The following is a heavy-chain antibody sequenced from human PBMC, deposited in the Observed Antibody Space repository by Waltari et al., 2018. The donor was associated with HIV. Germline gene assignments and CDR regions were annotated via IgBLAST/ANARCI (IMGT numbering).Heavy chain of an antibody. CDR3: ARDGVAVAAKFY. D-gene: IGHD6-19*01. V-gene: IGHV1-2*06. Sequence: QVQLVQSGAEVKKPGASVKVSCKASGYTFTGYYMHWVRQAPGQGLEWMGRVDPNGGGTNYAQKVQGRFTMTRDTSISTAYMELSRLRSDDTAVYYCARDGVAVAAKFYWGQGTLVTVSS. J-gene: IGHJ4*02. CDR1: GYTFTGYY. CDR2: VDPNGGGT.